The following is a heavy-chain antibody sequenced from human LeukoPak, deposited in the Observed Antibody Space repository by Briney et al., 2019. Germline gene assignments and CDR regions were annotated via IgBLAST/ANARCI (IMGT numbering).Heavy chain of an antibody. Sequence: PGGSLRLSCAASGFTFISSWMTWVRQAPGKGLEWVGRIRSPPDGGATDYAAPVKGRFTISRDDSKNTLYLQMSSLRTEDTAVYYCATDLHFGYCTATSCANYWGQGTLVTVSS. CDR3: ATDLHFGYCTATSCANY. V-gene: IGHV3-15*01. CDR2: IRSPPDGGAT. CDR1: GFTFISSW. D-gene: IGHD2-2*03. J-gene: IGHJ4*02.